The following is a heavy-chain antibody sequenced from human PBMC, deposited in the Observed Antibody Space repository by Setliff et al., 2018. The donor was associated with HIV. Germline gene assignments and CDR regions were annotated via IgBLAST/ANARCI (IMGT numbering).Heavy chain of an antibody. CDR1: GGSVNSGNYH. V-gene: IGHV4-61*09. CDR3: ARDRYTWNYGKNYMDV. Sequence: SETLSLTCSVSGGSVNSGNYHWAWIRQPAGKGLEWIGHIYTSGSPHYKSSLTSRLTISLDTSRNQFSLKLTSVTAADSATYYCARDRYTWNYGKNYMDVWGKGTTVTVSS. J-gene: IGHJ6*03. D-gene: IGHD1-7*01. CDR2: IYTSGSP.